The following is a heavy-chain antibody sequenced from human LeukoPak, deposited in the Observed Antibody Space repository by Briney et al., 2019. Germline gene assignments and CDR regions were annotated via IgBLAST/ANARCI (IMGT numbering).Heavy chain of an antibody. J-gene: IGHJ4*02. CDR1: GYIFISYY. V-gene: IGHV1-46*01. CDR3: VSDGYSSGWYVLDY. D-gene: IGHD6-19*01. Sequence: ASVKVSCKASGYIFISYYMHWARQAPGQGLEWMGIINPSGGSTSYTQKFQGRVTMTRDTSTSTVYMELSSLRSDDTAVYYCVSDGYSSGWYVLDYWGQGTLVTVSS. CDR2: INPSGGST.